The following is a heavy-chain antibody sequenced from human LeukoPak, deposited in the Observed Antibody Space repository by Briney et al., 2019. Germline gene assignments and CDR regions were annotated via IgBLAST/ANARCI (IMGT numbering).Heavy chain of an antibody. Sequence: GGSLRLSRAASGFTFSSYAMSWVRQAPGKGLEWVSAISGSGGSTYYADSVKGRFTISRDNSKNTLYLQMNSLRAEDTAVYYCAKSVRGYSYDYSDYWGQGTLVTVSS. CDR3: AKSVRGYSYDYSDY. J-gene: IGHJ4*02. CDR2: ISGSGGST. V-gene: IGHV3-23*01. CDR1: GFTFSSYA. D-gene: IGHD5-18*01.